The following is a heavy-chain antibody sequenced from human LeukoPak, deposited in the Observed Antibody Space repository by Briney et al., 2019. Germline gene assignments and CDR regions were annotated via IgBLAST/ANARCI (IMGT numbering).Heavy chain of an antibody. CDR1: GFTFSSYE. J-gene: IGHJ4*02. D-gene: IGHD3-10*01. V-gene: IGHV3-48*03. CDR2: ISSSGSTI. CDR3: ARAYYYNSGSYYWASDY. Sequence: AGSLRLSCAASGFTFSSYEMNWVRQAPGKGLEWVSYISSSGSTIYYADSVKGRFTISRDNAKNSLYLQMNSLRAEDTAVYYCARAYYYNSGSYYWASDYWGQGTLVTVSS.